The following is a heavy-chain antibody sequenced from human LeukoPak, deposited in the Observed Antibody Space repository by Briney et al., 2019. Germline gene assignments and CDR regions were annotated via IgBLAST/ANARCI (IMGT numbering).Heavy chain of an antibody. CDR1: GFTFSSYG. J-gene: IGHJ6*02. CDR2: IWYDGSNK. D-gene: IGHD2-2*02. V-gene: IGHV3-33*01. Sequence: GGSLRLSCAASGFTFSSYGMHWVRQAPGKGLEWVAVIWYDGSNKYYADSVKGRFTISRDNSKNTLYLQVNSLRAEDTAVYYCARGAHGYCSSTSCYTRKNYYYYGMDVWGQGTTVTVSS. CDR3: ARGAHGYCSSTSCYTRKNYYYYGMDV.